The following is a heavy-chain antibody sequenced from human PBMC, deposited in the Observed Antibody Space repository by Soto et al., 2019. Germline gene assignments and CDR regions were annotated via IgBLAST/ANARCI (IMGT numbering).Heavy chain of an antibody. D-gene: IGHD2-8*01. CDR2: VYYRGRS. CDR1: VGSVSNSNYC. Sequence: PSETLCVTCTFSVGSVSNSNYCWGGIRQSPGKGLEWIGSVYYRGRSYSKSSVKSRVTISVDTSKNQFSLNLNSVTASDTAVYYCLSQRTSVLTQAYFDYWGPGAMVTVSS. CDR3: LSQRTSVLTQAYFDY. V-gene: IGHV4-39*01. J-gene: IGHJ4*02.